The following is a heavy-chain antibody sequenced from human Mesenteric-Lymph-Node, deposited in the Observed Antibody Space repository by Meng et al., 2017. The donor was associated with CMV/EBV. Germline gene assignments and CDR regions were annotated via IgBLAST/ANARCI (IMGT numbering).Heavy chain of an antibody. CDR1: GYTFTGYY. Sequence: VSCKASGYTFTGYYMHRVRQAPGQGLEWMGWINPNSGGTNYAQKFQGRVTMTRATSISTAYMELRRLRSDDTAVYYCARSGSTPMGDYWGREPWSPSPQ. J-gene: IGHJ4*02. CDR2: INPNSGGT. D-gene: IGHD1-1*01. V-gene: IGHV1-2*02. CDR3: ARSGSTPMGDY.